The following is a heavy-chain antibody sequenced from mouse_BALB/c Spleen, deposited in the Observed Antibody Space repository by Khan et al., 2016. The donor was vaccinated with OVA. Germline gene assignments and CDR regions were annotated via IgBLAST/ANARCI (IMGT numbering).Heavy chain of an antibody. V-gene: IGHV1S81*02. CDR3: TRSGDGTFAY. D-gene: IGHD2-1*01. Sequence: QVQLKQSGAELMKPGASVRLSCKASGYIFTSYYMYWVKQRPGQGLEWIGEINPNNGDTNFNEKFKSKATLTVDKSSSTAYMQLSSLTSEDSAVYNGTRSGDGTFAYWGQGTLVTVSA. J-gene: IGHJ3*01. CDR2: INPNNGDT. CDR1: GYIFTSYY.